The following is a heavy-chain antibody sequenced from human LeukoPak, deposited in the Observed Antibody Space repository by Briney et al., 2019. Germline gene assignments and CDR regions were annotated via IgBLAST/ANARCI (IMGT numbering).Heavy chain of an antibody. CDR2: ISGSGGST. J-gene: IGHJ3*02. CDR3: AKKYCSTTSCYLHDAFDI. CDR1: GFTFSSYS. V-gene: IGHV3-23*01. D-gene: IGHD2-2*01. Sequence: GGSLRLSCAASGFTFSSYSMNWVRQSPGKGLEWVSRISGSGGSTYYADSLKGRFTISRDNSKNILYLQLSSLRAEDTAVYYCAKKYCSTTSCYLHDAFDIWGQGTMVTVSS.